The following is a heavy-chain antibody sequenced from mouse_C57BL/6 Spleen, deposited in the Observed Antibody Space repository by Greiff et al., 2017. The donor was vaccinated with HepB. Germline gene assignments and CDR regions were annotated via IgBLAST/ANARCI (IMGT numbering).Heavy chain of an antibody. J-gene: IGHJ1*03. Sequence: EVQLVESGGGLVQPGGSLKLSCAASGFTFSDYGMAWVRQAPRKGPEWVAFISNLAYSIYYADTVTGRFTISRENAKNTLYLEMSSLRSEDTAMYYCARRPSGSSSHWYFDVWGTGTTVTVSS. D-gene: IGHD1-1*01. CDR1: GFTFSDYG. CDR3: ARRPSGSSSHWYFDV. V-gene: IGHV5-15*01. CDR2: ISNLAYSI.